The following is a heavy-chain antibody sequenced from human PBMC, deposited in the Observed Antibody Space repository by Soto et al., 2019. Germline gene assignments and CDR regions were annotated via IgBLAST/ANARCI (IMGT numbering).Heavy chain of an antibody. V-gene: IGHV4-39*01. CDR2: IYYSGST. J-gene: IGHJ4*02. CDR3: ARPRRDGYIDY. Sequence: QLQLQESGPGLVKPSETLSLTCTVSGGSISSSSYYWGWIRQPPGKGLEWIGSIYYSGSTYCNPSLKSRVTISVDTSKNQFSLKLSSVTAAVTAVYYCARPRRDGYIDYWGQGTLVTVSS. CDR1: GGSISSSSYY.